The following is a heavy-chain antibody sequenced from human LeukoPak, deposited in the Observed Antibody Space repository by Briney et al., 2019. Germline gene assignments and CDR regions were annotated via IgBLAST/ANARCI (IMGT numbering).Heavy chain of an antibody. J-gene: IGHJ4*02. Sequence: ASVKVSCKASGYTFTSYAMHWVRQAPGQRLEWMGWIDAGNGNTKYSQKFQGRVTITRDTSASTAYMELSSLRSEDTAVYYCARGGSGSAYYFVYWGQGTLVTVSS. CDR1: GYTFTSYA. CDR2: IDAGNGNT. CDR3: ARGGSGSAYYFVY. D-gene: IGHD3-10*01. V-gene: IGHV1-3*01.